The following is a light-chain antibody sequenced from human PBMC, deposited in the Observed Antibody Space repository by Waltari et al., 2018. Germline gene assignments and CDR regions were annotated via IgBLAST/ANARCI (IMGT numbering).Light chain of an antibody. V-gene: IGKV3-11*01. CDR3: QQRSNWRYT. CDR2: DAS. CDR1: QSVSSY. J-gene: IGKJ2*01. Sequence: IVLTPSPATLSLSPGERATLSCRASQSVSSYLAWYQQKPGQAPRLLIYDASNRATGIPARFSGSGSGTDFTLTISSLEPEDFAVYYCQQRSNWRYTFGQGTKLEIK.